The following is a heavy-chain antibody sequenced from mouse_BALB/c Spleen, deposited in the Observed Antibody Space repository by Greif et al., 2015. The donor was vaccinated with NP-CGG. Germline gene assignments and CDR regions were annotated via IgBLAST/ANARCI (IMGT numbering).Heavy chain of an antibody. CDR1: GFTFSSFG. CDR3: ARYGNYELFAY. D-gene: IGHD2-1*01. V-gene: IGHV5-17*02. CDR2: ISSGSSTI. Sequence: EVQLVESGGGLVQPGGSRKLSCAASGFTFSSFGMHWVRQAPEKGLEWVAYISSGSSTIYYADTVKGRFTISRDNPKNTLFLQMTSLRSEDTAMYYCARYGNYELFAYWGQGTLVTVSA. J-gene: IGHJ3*01.